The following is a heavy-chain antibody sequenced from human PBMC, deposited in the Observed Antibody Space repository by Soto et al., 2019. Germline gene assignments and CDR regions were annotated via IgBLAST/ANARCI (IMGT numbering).Heavy chain of an antibody. D-gene: IGHD3-9*01. CDR1: GYTFTSYG. Sequence: AASVKVSCKASGYTFTSYGISWVRQAPGQGLEWMGWISAYNGNTNYAQKLQGRVTMTTDTSTSTAYMELRSLRSDDTAVYYCARDPRKRNYDILTGFLGMDVWGQGTTVTVSS. J-gene: IGHJ6*02. CDR2: ISAYNGNT. V-gene: IGHV1-18*01. CDR3: ARDPRKRNYDILTGFLGMDV.